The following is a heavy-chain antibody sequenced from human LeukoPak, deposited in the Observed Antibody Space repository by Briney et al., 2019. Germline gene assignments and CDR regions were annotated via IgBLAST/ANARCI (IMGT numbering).Heavy chain of an antibody. V-gene: IGHV5-51*01. D-gene: IGHD3-22*01. J-gene: IGHJ4*02. CDR2: IYPDDSDT. CDR3: ATMTYYYDIFGFDY. CDR1: GYSFTSYW. Sequence: GESLQISCKGSGYSFTSYWIGWVRPMPGKGLEWMGIIYPDDSDTRYSPSFQGQVTISADKSISTAYLQWSSLKASDTAMYYCATMTYYYDIFGFDYWGQGTLVTVSS.